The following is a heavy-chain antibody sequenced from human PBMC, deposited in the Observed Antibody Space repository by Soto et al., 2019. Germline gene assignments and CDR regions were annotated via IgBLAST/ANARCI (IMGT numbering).Heavy chain of an antibody. Sequence: ASVKVSCKASGYTFSGYYTHWVRQAPGQGLEWMGWMNPKSGGTYFAQKFQGRVTMTRDTSISTAYMELSRLTSDDTAVYYCASAAVTGTAGLDFWGQGTQVTVSS. CDR2: MNPKSGGT. CDR1: GYTFSGYY. D-gene: IGHD6-19*01. CDR3: ASAAVTGTAGLDF. V-gene: IGHV1-2*02. J-gene: IGHJ4*02.